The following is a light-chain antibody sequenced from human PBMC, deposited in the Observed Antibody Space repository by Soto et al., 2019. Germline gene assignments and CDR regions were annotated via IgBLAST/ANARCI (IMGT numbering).Light chain of an antibody. CDR2: GSS. CDR1: QSVSGSY. CDR3: QQYGSSPPYT. J-gene: IGKJ2*01. Sequence: EIVLTQSPGTLSLSPGERATLSCRASQSVSGSYLAWYQQKPGQSPRLLIYGSSDRATGIPDRFSGSGSGTDFTLTISRVEPEDFAVYYWQQYGSSPPYTFGQGTNLEIK. V-gene: IGKV3-20*01.